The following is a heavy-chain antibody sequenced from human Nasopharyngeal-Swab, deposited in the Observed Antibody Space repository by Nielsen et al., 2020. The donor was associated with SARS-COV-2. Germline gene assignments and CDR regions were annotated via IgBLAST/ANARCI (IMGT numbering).Heavy chain of an antibody. CDR3: AREPERVVLVRGGPACYMDV. CDR2: INHSGST. Sequence: SETLSLTCTVSGGSISSGDYYWSWIRQPPGKGLEWIGEINHSGSTNYNPSLKSRVTISVDTSKNQFSLKLSSVTAADTAVYYCAREPERVVLVRGGPACYMDVWGKGTTVTVSS. V-gene: IGHV4-39*07. D-gene: IGHD1-14*01. CDR1: GGSISSGDYY. J-gene: IGHJ6*03.